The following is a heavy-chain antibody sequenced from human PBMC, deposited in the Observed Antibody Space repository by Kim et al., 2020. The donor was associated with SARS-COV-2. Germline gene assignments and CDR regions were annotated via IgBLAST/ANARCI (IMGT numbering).Heavy chain of an antibody. D-gene: IGHD2-21*02. CDR1: GGSISSGGYY. CDR3: ARDRVTEYYFDY. Sequence: SETLSLTCTVSGGSISSGGYYWSWIRQHPGKGLEWIGYIYYSGSTYYNPSLKSRATISVDTSKNQFSLKLSSVTAADTAVYYCARDRVTEYYFDYWGQGTLVTVSS. CDR2: IYYSGST. J-gene: IGHJ4*02. V-gene: IGHV4-31*03.